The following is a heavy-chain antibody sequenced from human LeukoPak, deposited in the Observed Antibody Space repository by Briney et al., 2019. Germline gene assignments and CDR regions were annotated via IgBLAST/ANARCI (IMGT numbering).Heavy chain of an antibody. CDR3: ARELSTSFSYFDY. Sequence: ASVKVSCKASGYTFTGYYMHWVRQAPGQGLEWMGWINPNSGGTNYAQKFQGRVTMTRDTSISTAYMELSRLRSDDTAVYYCARELSTSFSYFDYWGQGTLVTVSS. CDR1: GYTFTGYY. CDR2: INPNSGGT. V-gene: IGHV1-2*02. D-gene: IGHD2-2*01. J-gene: IGHJ4*02.